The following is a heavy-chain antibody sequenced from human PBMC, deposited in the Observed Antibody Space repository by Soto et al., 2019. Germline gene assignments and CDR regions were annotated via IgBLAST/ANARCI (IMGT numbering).Heavy chain of an antibody. V-gene: IGHV4-59*01. Sequence: SETLSLTCTVSGGSINSYYWSWIRQPPGKGLEWIGYIFYSGSTNYNPPLKSRVTISVDTSKNQVSLKLRSVTAADTAVYYCARFHAPGRSNWVDPWGQGTLVTVSS. D-gene: IGHD3-10*01. CDR3: ARFHAPGRSNWVDP. CDR1: GGSINSYY. CDR2: IFYSGST. J-gene: IGHJ5*02.